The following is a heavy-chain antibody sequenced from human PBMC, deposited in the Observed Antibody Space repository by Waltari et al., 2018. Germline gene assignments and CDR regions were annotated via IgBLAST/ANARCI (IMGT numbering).Heavy chain of an antibody. CDR2: INHSGIT. J-gene: IGHJ4*02. V-gene: IGHV4-34*01. D-gene: IGHD3-3*01. Sequence: QVQLQQWGAGLLKPSETLSLTCAVYGGSFISNYYWSWIRQPPGKGLEWIGEINHSGITNYNPSFKSRFTISVDTSKNQSSLKLSSVTAADTAVYYCARGDRGYDFWSGPPGGYYFDYWGQGTLFTVSS. CDR1: GGSFISNYY. CDR3: ARGDRGYDFWSGPPGGYYFDY.